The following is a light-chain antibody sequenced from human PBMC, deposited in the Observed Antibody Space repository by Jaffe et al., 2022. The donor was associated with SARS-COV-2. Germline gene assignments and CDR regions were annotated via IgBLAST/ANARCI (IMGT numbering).Light chain of an antibody. CDR1: HRVSSKY. CDR3: QQFDSPPYT. CDR2: AAS. Sequence: EIVLTQSPGSLSLSPGERATLSCRASHRVSSKYFAWYQQTPGHAPRLLIYAASNRATGIPDRFSGSGSGTDFTLTISRLEPEDFAIYYCQQFDSPPYTFGQGSKLEIK. V-gene: IGKV3-20*01. J-gene: IGKJ2*01.